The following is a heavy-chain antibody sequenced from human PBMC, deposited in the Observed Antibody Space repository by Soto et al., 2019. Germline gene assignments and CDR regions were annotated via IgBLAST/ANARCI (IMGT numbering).Heavy chain of an antibody. CDR3: AKIADMVRGVYDAFDI. D-gene: IGHD3-10*01. CDR1: GFTFSNYA. V-gene: IGHV3-23*01. Sequence: QTGGSLRLSCAASGFTFSNYAMSWVRQAPGKGLEWVSGISGSGGSTYYADSVKGRFTISRDKSKNTLYLQTNSLRAEDTAVYYCAKIADMVRGVYDAFDIWGQGQWSPSPQ. CDR2: ISGSGGST. J-gene: IGHJ3*02.